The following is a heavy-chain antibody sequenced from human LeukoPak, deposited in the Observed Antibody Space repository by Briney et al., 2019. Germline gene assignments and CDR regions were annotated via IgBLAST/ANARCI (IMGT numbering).Heavy chain of an antibody. D-gene: IGHD5-18*01. V-gene: IGHV3-7*01. CDR1: GFTFSSHW. J-gene: IGHJ4*02. Sequence: GGSLRLSCAASGFTFSSHWMSWVRQAPGKGLEWVANIKRDGSEKYYVDAVKGRFTISRDNAKTSLYLQMNSLRAEDTAVYYCARDLSGIAGYTYGRGIDYWGQGTLVTVSS. CDR2: IKRDGSEK. CDR3: ARDLSGIAGYTYGRGIDY.